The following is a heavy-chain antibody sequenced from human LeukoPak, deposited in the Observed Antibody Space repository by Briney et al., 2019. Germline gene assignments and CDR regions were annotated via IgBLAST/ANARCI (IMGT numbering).Heavy chain of an antibody. CDR2: INPNSGGT. CDR1: GYTLTKLP. D-gene: IGHD3-10*01. J-gene: IGHJ5*02. Sequence: GASVKQACNVSGYTLTKLPMHLVRQAPGQWLEWICSINPNSGGTNYAQKFQGRVTMTRDTSISTAYMELSRLRSDDTAVYYCARDGQHMVRGVPYNWFDPWGQGTLVTVSS. CDR3: ARDGQHMVRGVPYNWFDP. V-gene: IGHV1-2*02.